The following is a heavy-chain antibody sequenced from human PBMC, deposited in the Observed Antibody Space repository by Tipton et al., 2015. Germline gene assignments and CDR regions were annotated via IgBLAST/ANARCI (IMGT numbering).Heavy chain of an antibody. V-gene: IGHV1-8*01. CDR1: GYTFTSYD. D-gene: IGHD4-23*01. Sequence: QVQLVQSGAEVKKPGASVKVSRKASGYTFTSYDINWVRQATGQGLEWLGWMNPKSGNKVYARTRTLQGRVTMTRNTSKNQFSLKRPSGTAADTAVYYCARARGRHGGLFDSWGQGILVTVSS. J-gene: IGHJ4*02. CDR2: MNPKSGNK. CDR3: ARARGRHGGLFDS.